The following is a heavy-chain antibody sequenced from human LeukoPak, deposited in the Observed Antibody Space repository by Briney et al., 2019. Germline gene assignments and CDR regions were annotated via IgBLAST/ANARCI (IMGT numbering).Heavy chain of an antibody. CDR2: VIHTGRT. CDR3: FRGILSVLYATFHY. V-gene: IGHV4-34*01. D-gene: IGHD2/OR15-2a*01. CDR1: GGSFSDYY. J-gene: IGHJ4*02. Sequence: ASETLSLTCAVYGGSFSDYYWTWIRQSPGKGLEWIGEVIHTGRTNYNPSLKSRIAMSLVTSNIHFSLNLTSVTAADTAVYYCFRGILSVLYATFHYWGQGTLVTVSS.